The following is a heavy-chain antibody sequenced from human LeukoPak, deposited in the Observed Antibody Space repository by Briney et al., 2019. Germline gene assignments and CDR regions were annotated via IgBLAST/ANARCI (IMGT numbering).Heavy chain of an antibody. V-gene: IGHV1-69*04. D-gene: IGHD4-23*01. Sequence: ASVKVSCKASGGTFSSYAISWVRQAPGQGLGWMGRIIPILGIANYAQKFQGRVTITADKSTSTAYMELSSLRSEDTAVYYCARPTTVGPFDIWGQGTMVTVSS. CDR3: ARPTTVGPFDI. CDR2: IIPILGIA. CDR1: GGTFSSYA. J-gene: IGHJ3*02.